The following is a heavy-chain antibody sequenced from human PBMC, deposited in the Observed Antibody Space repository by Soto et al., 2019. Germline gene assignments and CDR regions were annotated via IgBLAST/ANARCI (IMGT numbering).Heavy chain of an antibody. CDR1: GFTFSDYY. D-gene: IGHD3-16*01. V-gene: IGHV3-11*01. CDR3: ARDGRRPGSRIGAD. J-gene: IGHJ4*02. Sequence: QVQLVESGGDLVKPGGSLRLSCAASGFTFSDYYMSWIRQTPGKGLEWLSSIGTTGVTISYADSVRGRFTISRDNPSNSLSLQLRRLRAEDTAMYYCARDGRRPGSRIGADWGQGTLVTVSS. CDR2: IGTTGVTI.